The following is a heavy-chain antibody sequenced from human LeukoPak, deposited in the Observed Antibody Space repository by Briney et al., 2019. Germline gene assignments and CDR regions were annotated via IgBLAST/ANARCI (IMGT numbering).Heavy chain of an antibody. V-gene: IGHV4-59*01. CDR3: ARDRDRYGSGSSWFDP. D-gene: IGHD3-10*01. Sequence: SETLSLTCTVSGGSISSYYWSWIRQPPGKGLEWIGYIYYSGSTNYNPSLKSRVTISVDTSKNQFSLKLSSVTAADTAVYYCARDRDRYGSGSSWFDPWGQGTLVTVSS. CDR2: IYYSGST. J-gene: IGHJ5*02. CDR1: GGSISSYY.